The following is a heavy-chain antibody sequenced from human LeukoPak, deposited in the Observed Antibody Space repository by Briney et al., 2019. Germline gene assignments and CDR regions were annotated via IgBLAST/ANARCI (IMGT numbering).Heavy chain of an antibody. Sequence: GGSLRLSCAASGFTFSDYGMHWVRQAPGKGLEWVTFIRYDGSKKYYADSVKGRFTFSRDNPKNMLYLQMNSLRADDTAIYYCVKGRDFYFDYWGQGTLVTVSS. CDR2: IRYDGSKK. CDR1: GFTFSDYG. CDR3: VKGRDFYFDY. J-gene: IGHJ4*02. V-gene: IGHV3-30*02. D-gene: IGHD2/OR15-2a*01.